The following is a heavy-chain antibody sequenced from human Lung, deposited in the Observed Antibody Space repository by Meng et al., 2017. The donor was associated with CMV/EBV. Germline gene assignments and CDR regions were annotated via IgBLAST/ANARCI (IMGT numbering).Heavy chain of an antibody. CDR2: IYYSGST. Sequence: LXCTVSGGSISSGGYYWSWIRQHPGKGLEWIGYIYYSGSTYYNPSLKSRVTISVDTSKNQFSLKLSSVTAADTAVYYCARDGRGQGYSYGLNYWGQGTLVTVSS. J-gene: IGHJ4*02. CDR3: ARDGRGQGYSYGLNY. V-gene: IGHV4-31*03. CDR1: GGSISSGGYY. D-gene: IGHD5-18*01.